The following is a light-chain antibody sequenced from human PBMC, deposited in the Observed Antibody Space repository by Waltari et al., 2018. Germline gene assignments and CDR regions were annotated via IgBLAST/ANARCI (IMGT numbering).Light chain of an antibody. CDR3: QQYNDWPYT. Sequence: EVLLTQSPATLSVSPGGRATLSCRASQSVNDNLAWYQQKPGQPPRLLIYRASTGATGIPARFGGSGSWTDFTLTISSLQSEDFAVYFCQQYNDWPYTFGQGTKLEIK. CDR1: QSVNDN. CDR2: RAS. V-gene: IGKV3-15*01. J-gene: IGKJ2*01.